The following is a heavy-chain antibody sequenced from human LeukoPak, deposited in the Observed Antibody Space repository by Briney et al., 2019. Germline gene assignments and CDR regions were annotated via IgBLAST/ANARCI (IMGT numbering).Heavy chain of an antibody. CDR3: ARVVAATPESDY. Sequence: ASVKVPCKASGYTFTGYYMHWVRQAPGQGLEWMGWINPNSGGTNYAQKFQGRVTMTRDTSISTAYMELSRLRSDDTAVYYCARVVAATPESDYWGQGTLVTVSS. CDR1: GYTFTGYY. J-gene: IGHJ4*02. CDR2: INPNSGGT. V-gene: IGHV1-2*02. D-gene: IGHD2-15*01.